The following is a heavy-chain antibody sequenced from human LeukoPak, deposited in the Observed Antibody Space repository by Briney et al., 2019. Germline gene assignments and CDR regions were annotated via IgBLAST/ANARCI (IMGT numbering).Heavy chain of an antibody. CDR2: INPNSGGT. J-gene: IGHJ4*02. D-gene: IGHD2-15*01. CDR1: GYTFTGYD. CDR3: AREYWSGGSCYLDY. V-gene: IGHV1-2*06. Sequence: ASVKVSCKASGYTFTGYDMHWVRQAPGQGLEWMGRINPNSGGTNYAQKFQGRVTMTRDTSTSTAYMELSRLRSDDTAVYYCAREYWSGGSCYLDYWGQGTLVTVSS.